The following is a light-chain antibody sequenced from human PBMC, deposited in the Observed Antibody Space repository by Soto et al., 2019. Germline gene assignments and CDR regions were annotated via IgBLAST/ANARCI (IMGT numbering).Light chain of an antibody. CDR2: GAS. J-gene: IGKJ1*01. V-gene: IGKV3-15*01. Sequence: EIVMTQSPATLSVSPGETATLSCRASQRLTSYLAWYQQKPGQAPRLLIYGASTRATGIPARFSGSGSGTEFTLTISSLQSEDFAVYYCQQYNNWPPAFGQGTKVDIK. CDR1: QRLTSY. CDR3: QQYNNWPPA.